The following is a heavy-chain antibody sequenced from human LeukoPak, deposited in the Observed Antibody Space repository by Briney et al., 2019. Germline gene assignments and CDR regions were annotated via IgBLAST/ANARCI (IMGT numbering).Heavy chain of an antibody. D-gene: IGHD3-10*01. Sequence: PGGSLRLSCAASGFTVSSIYMSWVRQAPGKGLEWVSFIYSGGSTSYSDSVTGRLTISRASSTTTLYLQINSRKAEDTAVINCGRDPNYGAPRFSFDIWGQGTMVTVSS. CDR1: GFTVSSIY. V-gene: IGHV3-66*01. J-gene: IGHJ3*02. CDR2: IYSGGST. CDR3: GRDPNYGAPRFSFDI.